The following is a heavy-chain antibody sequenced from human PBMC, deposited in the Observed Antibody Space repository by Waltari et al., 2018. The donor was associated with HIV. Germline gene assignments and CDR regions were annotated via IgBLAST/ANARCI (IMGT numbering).Heavy chain of an antibody. CDR2: ISWNSGSI. J-gene: IGHJ6*02. CDR1: GFTFADYA. V-gene: IGHV3-9*01. CDR3: AKGSRTTGKYYYYGMDV. Sequence: EVQLVASGGGLVQPGRSLRLSCAASGFTFADYALHWVLHAPGKGLEWVSGISWNSGSIGYADSVKGRFTISRDNAKNSLYLQMNSLRAEDTALYYCAKGSRTTGKYYYYGMDVWGQGTTVTVSS. D-gene: IGHD3-10*01.